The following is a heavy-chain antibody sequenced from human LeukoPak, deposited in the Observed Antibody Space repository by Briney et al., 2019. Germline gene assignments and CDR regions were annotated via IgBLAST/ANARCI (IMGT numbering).Heavy chain of an antibody. Sequence: GGSLRLSCVSSGFTFSRYGIHWVRQDPAKGLEWVSFIQTDGSTKYYSDSVKGRFTISRDNPKNTVSLQMNSLSTEDTAVYYCAVEISRVVIHAFDVWGQGTMVTVSS. J-gene: IGHJ3*01. CDR1: GFTFSRYG. V-gene: IGHV3-30*02. CDR3: AVEISRVVIHAFDV. D-gene: IGHD3-3*01. CDR2: IQTDGSTK.